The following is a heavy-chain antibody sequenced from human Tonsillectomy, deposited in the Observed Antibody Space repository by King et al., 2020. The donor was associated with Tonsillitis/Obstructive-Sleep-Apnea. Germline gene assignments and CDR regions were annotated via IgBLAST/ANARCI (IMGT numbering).Heavy chain of an antibody. D-gene: IGHD1-26*01. CDR1: GFTFSNAW. V-gene: IGHV3-15*07. CDR2: IKTKTDGGTT. J-gene: IGHJ3*02. Sequence: VQLVESGGGLVKPGGSLRLSCAASGFTFSNAWMNWVRQAPGKGLEWVGRIKTKTDGGTTDYAAPVKGRFTISRDDSKNTLYLQMNSLNTEDTAVYYCTTAAVQSGGYVVFIVDAFGSWGQGRMVAVSS. CDR3: TTAAVQSGGYVVFIVDAFGS.